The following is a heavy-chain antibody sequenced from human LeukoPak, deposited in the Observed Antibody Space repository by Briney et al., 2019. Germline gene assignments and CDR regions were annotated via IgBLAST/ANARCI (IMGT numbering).Heavy chain of an antibody. CDR1: GYIFTGYG. CDR2: ISGYNGYT. D-gene: IGHD6-13*01. V-gene: IGHV1-18*01. J-gene: IGHJ3*02. CDR3: ARVSKQLVHDAFDI. Sequence: ASVKVSCKASGYIFTGYGLSWVRQAPGQGLEWMGWISGYNGYTNYAQKVQDRVTMTTDTSTSTAYMELRSLRTDDTAVYYCARVSKQLVHDAFDIWGQGTLVTVSS.